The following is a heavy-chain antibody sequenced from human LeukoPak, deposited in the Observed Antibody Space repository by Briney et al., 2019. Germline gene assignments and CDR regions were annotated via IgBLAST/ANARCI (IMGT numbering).Heavy chain of an antibody. CDR1: GFTLSAYT. CDR2: ISSSGTL. CDR3: AKDLRDSGWRTFDY. V-gene: IGHV3-69-1*01. Sequence: GGSLRLSCAASGFTLSAYTMNWVRQSPGKGLEWVSTISSSGTLHYTDSVKGRFTISRDSAKNSLYLQMNSLRAEDTAVYYCAKDLRDSGWRTFDYWGQGTLVTVSS. J-gene: IGHJ4*02. D-gene: IGHD6-19*01.